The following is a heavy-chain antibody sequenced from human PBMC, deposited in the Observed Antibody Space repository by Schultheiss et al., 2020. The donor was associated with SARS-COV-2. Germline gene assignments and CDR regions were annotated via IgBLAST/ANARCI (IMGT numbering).Heavy chain of an antibody. J-gene: IGHJ4*02. V-gene: IGHV3-33*08. Sequence: GGSLRLSCAASGFTFSSYAMSWVRQAPGKGLEWVAVIWYDGSNKYYADSVKGRFTISRDNSKNTLYLQMNSLRAEDTAVYYCARGRGYSGYDYGVDYWGQGTLVTVSS. CDR3: ARGRGYSGYDYGVDY. D-gene: IGHD5-12*01. CDR1: GFTFSSYA. CDR2: IWYDGSNK.